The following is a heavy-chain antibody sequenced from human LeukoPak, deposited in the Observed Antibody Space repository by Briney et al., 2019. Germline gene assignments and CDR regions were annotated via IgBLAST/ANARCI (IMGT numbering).Heavy chain of an antibody. CDR1: GFTVSSNY. V-gene: IGHV3-53*01. CDR2: IYSGGST. Sequence: PGGSLRLSCAASGFTVSSNYMSWVRQAPGKGLEWVSVIYSGGSTYYADSVKGRFTISRDNAKNSLYLQMSSLRGEDTAVYHCARVPYSFAFDIWGQGTMVSVSS. D-gene: IGHD4-11*01. CDR3: ARVPYSFAFDI. J-gene: IGHJ3*02.